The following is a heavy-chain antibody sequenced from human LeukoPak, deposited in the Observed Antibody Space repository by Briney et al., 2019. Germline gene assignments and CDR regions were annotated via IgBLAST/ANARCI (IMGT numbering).Heavy chain of an antibody. CDR3: ARDVFVSSGSYFGFDY. Sequence: GGSLRLSCAASGFTFSSYWMSWVRQAPGKGLEWVANIKQDGSEKYYVDSVKGRFTISRDNAKNSLCLQMNSLRAEDTAVYYCARDVFVSSGSYFGFDYWGQGTLVTVSS. CDR1: GFTFSSYW. D-gene: IGHD1-26*01. J-gene: IGHJ4*02. CDR2: IKQDGSEK. V-gene: IGHV3-7*01.